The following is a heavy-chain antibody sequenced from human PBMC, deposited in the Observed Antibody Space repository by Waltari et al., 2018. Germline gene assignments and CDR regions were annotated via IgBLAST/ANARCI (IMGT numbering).Heavy chain of an antibody. D-gene: IGHD3-22*01. CDR2: VSAYNGNK. CDR1: GYTFTSYG. Sequence: QVQLVQSGAEVKKPGASVKVSCKASGYTFTSYGISWVRQAPGQGLEWIGWVSAYNGNKNYAQKLQGRVTMTTDTSTSTAYIELRSLRSDDTAVYYCARGYYYDSSGSKPDTFDYWGQGTLVTVSS. J-gene: IGHJ4*02. CDR3: ARGYYYDSSGSKPDTFDY. V-gene: IGHV1-18*01.